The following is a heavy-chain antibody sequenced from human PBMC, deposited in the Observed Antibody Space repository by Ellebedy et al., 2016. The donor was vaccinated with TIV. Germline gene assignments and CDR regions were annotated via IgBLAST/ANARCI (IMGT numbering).Heavy chain of an antibody. D-gene: IGHD6-19*01. CDR1: GGSISSNNW. Sequence: MPSETLSLTCAVSGGSISSNNWWSWVRQPPGRGLEWIGESYHSGSINYNPSLKSRVTFSLDKSKSQFYLKLSSVTAADTDVYHCARIRYTSGWYAAFDIWGQGTMVIVSS. CDR3: ARIRYTSGWYAAFDI. V-gene: IGHV4-4*02. J-gene: IGHJ3*02. CDR2: SYHSGSI.